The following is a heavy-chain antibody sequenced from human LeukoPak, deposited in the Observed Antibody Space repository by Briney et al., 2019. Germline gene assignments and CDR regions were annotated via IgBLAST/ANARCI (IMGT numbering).Heavy chain of an antibody. J-gene: IGHJ4*02. CDR3: ARKVYYYDVSDYHYFGY. CDR1: GYTFTGYY. D-gene: IGHD3-22*01. Sequence: GASVKVSCKASGYTFTGYYIHWVRQAPGQGLEWMGWINPNSGDTNYAQKFLGRVSMTRDTSISTAYIEVSRLKSDDTAVYYCARKVYYYDVSDYHYFGYWGQGTLVTVSS. CDR2: INPNSGDT. V-gene: IGHV1-2*02.